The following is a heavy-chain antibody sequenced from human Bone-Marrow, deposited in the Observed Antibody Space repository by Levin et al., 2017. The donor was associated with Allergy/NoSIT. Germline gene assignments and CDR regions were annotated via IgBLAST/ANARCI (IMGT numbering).Heavy chain of an antibody. V-gene: IGHV1-8*01. CDR1: GDTFSSYD. CDR3: ATGQGHLVGPP. Sequence: ASVKVSCKASGDTFSSYDINWVRQASGQGLEWMGWMNPNSGNTVYAKKFQGRVTMTRNTSISTAYMDLSSLRSDDTATYYCATGQGHLVGPPWGLGTLVTVSA. CDR2: MNPNSGNT. J-gene: IGHJ5*02. D-gene: IGHD6-6*01.